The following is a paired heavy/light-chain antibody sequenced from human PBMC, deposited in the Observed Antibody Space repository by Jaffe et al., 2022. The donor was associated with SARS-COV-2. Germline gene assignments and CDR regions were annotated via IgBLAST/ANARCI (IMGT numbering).Light chain of an antibody. CDR1: QSLLYSSDKKNY. V-gene: IGKV4-1*01. CDR2: WAS. Sequence: DIVVTQSPDSLAVSLGERATINCKSSQSLLYSSDKKNYLAWYQQQPGQPPKLLFYWASTRESEVPDRFSASGSGTDFTLTISSPQAEDVAVYYCQQYYGRPYTFGQGTKLEIK. CDR3: QQYYGRPYT. J-gene: IGKJ2*01.
Heavy chain of an antibody. J-gene: IGHJ3*01. CDR3: ASGGNTSGWSEAFDL. D-gene: IGHD6-19*01. CDR1: GFTFSRSW. CDR2: IRQDGSEK. Sequence: EVQLVESGGGLVQPGGSLRLSCEASGFTFSRSWMSWVRQAPGKGLEWVADIRQDGSEKNYMDSVKGRFTISRDNVESSLYLQMNSLRAEDTALYYCASGGNTSGWSEAFDLWGQGTVVTVS. V-gene: IGHV3-7*01.